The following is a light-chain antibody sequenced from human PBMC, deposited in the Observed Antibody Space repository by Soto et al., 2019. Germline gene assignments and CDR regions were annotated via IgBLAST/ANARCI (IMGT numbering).Light chain of an antibody. CDR1: SSNIGSNY. J-gene: IGLJ3*02. CDR3: AAWDDSLSGWV. Sequence: QSVLTQPPSASGTPGQRVTISCSGSSSNIGSNYVSWYQQLPGTAPKLLIYSHNQRPSGVPDRFSGSRSGTSASLAISGLRSEDEADYYCAAWDDSLSGWVFGGGTKLTVL. CDR2: SHN. V-gene: IGLV1-47*02.